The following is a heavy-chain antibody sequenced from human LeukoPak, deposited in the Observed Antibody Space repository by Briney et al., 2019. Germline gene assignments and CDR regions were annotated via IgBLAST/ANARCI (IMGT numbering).Heavy chain of an antibody. CDR3: TKDSVAMVTTSDY. V-gene: IGHV3-9*01. J-gene: IGHJ4*02. Sequence: PGGSLRLSCAASGFTFSNFGMHWVRQAPGKGLEWVSGISWNSGIIGYADSVKGRFTTSRDNAKNSLYLQMNSLRPEDTALYYCTKDSVAMVTTSDYWGQGTLVTVSS. CDR2: ISWNSGII. D-gene: IGHD5-18*01. CDR1: GFTFSNFG.